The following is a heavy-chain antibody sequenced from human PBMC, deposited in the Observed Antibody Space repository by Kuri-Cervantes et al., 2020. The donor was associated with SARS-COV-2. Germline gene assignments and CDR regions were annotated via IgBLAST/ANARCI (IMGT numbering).Heavy chain of an antibody. V-gene: IGHV4-31*03. CDR1: GGSISSGSYY. D-gene: IGHD2-2*02. CDR3: ARVGGYCSSTSCYNHAFDI. CDR2: IYYSGST. J-gene: IGHJ3*02. Sequence: SETLSLTCTVSGGSISSGSYYWSWIRQPPGKGLEWIGYIYYSGSTYYNPSLKSRVTISVDTSKNQFSLKLSSVTAADTAVYYCARVGGYCSSTSCYNHAFDIWGQGTMVTVSS.